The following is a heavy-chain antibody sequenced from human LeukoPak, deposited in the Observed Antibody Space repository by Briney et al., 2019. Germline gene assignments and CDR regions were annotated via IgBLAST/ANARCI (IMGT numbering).Heavy chain of an antibody. Sequence: SVKVSCKASGGTFSSYAISWVRQAPGQGLEWMGGIIPIFGTANYAQKFQGRVTITTDESTSTAYMELSSLRSEDTAVYYCARGGTPMVRGVYRGAFDYWGQGTLVTVSS. CDR3: ARGGTPMVRGVYRGAFDY. J-gene: IGHJ4*02. D-gene: IGHD3-10*01. CDR2: IIPIFGTA. CDR1: GGTFSSYA. V-gene: IGHV1-69*05.